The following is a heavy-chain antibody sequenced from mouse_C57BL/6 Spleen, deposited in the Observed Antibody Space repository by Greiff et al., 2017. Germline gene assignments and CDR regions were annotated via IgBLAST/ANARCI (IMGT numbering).Heavy chain of an antibody. CDR2: IYPGSGST. CDR1: GYTFTSYW. D-gene: IGHD4-1*01. Sequence: QVQLQQPGAELVKPGASVKMSCKASGYTFTSYWITWVKQRPGQGLEWIGDIYPGSGSTNYNEKFKSKATLTVDTSSSTAYMQLSSLTSEDSAVYYCARSGDAMAPFAYWGQGTLVTVSA. J-gene: IGHJ3*01. V-gene: IGHV1-55*01. CDR3: ARSGDAMAPFAY.